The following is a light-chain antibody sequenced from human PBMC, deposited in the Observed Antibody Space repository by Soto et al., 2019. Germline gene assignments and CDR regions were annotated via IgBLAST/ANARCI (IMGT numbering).Light chain of an antibody. V-gene: IGLV3-1*01. CDR3: QAWDSSTVV. CDR1: KLGDKY. CDR2: QDS. J-gene: IGLJ2*01. Sequence: SYELTQSPSVSVSPGQTASITCSGAKLGDKYACWYQQKPGQSPVLVIYQDSKRPSGIPERFSGSNSGNTATLTISGTQAMDEADYYCQAWDSSTVVFGGGTKVTVL.